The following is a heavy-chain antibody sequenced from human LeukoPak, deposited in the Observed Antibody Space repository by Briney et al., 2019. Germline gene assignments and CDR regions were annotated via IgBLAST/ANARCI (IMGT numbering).Heavy chain of an antibody. D-gene: IGHD2-2*01. Sequence: PGGSLRLSCAASGFTFQDYGMSWVRQAPGKGLEWVSGINWNGGSTGYAGSVKGRFTISRDNAKNSLYLQMNSLRAEDTALYYCARERWDCSSTSCYELFDYWGQGTLVTVSS. CDR3: ARERWDCSSTSCYELFDY. V-gene: IGHV3-20*04. CDR2: INWNGGST. CDR1: GFTFQDYG. J-gene: IGHJ4*02.